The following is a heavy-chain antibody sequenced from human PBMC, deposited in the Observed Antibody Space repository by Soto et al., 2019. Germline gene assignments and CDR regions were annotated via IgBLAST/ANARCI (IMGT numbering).Heavy chain of an antibody. V-gene: IGHV3-23*01. CDR1: GFTFSSYA. CDR3: AKCLGSTSCVRWFDP. J-gene: IGHJ5*02. CDR2: ISGSGGST. D-gene: IGHD2-2*01. Sequence: PGGSLRLSCAASGFTFSSYAMSWVRQAPGKGLEWVSGISGSGGSTYYADSVKGRFTISRDNSKNTLYLQMNSLRAEDTAVYYCAKCLGSTSCVRWFDPWGQGTLVTVSS.